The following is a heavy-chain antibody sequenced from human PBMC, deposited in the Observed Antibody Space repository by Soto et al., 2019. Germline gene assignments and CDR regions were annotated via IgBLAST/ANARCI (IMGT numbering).Heavy chain of an antibody. V-gene: IGHV3-30-3*01. D-gene: IGHD6-6*01. Sequence: LRLSFVASGFIFSDYAMHWARQAPGKGLEWVALISPAGTNQYYADSAKGRFTISRDNSKNTLYLQMNSLRPEDTGLYYCARENSRISPRLFQHWGRGTLVTVSS. CDR2: ISPAGTNQ. CDR3: ARENSRISPRLFQH. CDR1: GFIFSDYA. J-gene: IGHJ1*01.